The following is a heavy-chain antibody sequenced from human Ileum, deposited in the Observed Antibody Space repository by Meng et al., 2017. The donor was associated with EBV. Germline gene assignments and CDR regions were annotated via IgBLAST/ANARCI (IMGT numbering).Heavy chain of an antibody. V-gene: IGHV3-33*01. CDR2: IWYDGSNK. CDR3: ARDIRSWYFDL. D-gene: IGHD3-10*01. Sequence: QGQLVEFGGGVFQPGRSLRLSCAASKFTFKNYGMHWVRQAPGKGLEWVAVIWYDGSNKYYADSVRGRFTVTRDNSKNTLYLQMDSLRAEDTAVYYCARDIRSWYFDLWGRGTLVTVSS. CDR1: KFTFKNYG. J-gene: IGHJ2*01.